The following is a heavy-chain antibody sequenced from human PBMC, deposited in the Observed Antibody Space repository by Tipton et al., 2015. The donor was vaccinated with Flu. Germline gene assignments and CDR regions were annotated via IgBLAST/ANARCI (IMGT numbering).Heavy chain of an antibody. V-gene: IGHV4-30-4*01. Sequence: TLSLTCNVSGDSISDGDHYWSWIRQPPGQGLEWIGYIYYSGSTNYNPSLKSRVSISVDTSKNQFSLKLSSVTAADMAVYYCARDKTGLDGSFQYQFDYWGQGTLVTVSS. D-gene: IGHD2-2*01. CDR2: IYYSGST. CDR3: ARDKTGLDGSFQYQFDY. CDR1: GDSISDGDHY. J-gene: IGHJ4*02.